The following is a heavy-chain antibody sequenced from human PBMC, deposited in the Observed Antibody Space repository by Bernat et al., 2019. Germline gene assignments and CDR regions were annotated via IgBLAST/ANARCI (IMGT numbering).Heavy chain of an antibody. D-gene: IGHD4-17*01. CDR1: GFTFSSYA. Sequence: QVQLVESGGGVVQPGRSLRLSCAASGFTFSSYAMHWVRQAPGKGLEWVAVISYDGSNKYYADSVKGRFTISRDNSKNTLYLQMNSLRAEDTAVYYCASTSPDYGDYAGWFDPWGQGTLVTVSS. CDR3: ASTSPDYGDYAGWFDP. CDR2: ISYDGSNK. V-gene: IGHV3-30*01. J-gene: IGHJ5*02.